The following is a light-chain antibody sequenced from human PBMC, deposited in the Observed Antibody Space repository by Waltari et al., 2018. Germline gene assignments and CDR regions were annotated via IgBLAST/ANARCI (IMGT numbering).Light chain of an antibody. V-gene: IGLV2-8*01. J-gene: IGLJ1*01. CDR2: EVS. CDR3: CSFAGSLYV. Sequence: QSALTQPPSASGSPGQSVTISCTGSSRDVGAYNLVSWYQQRPGRAPKLMIYEVSKRPSGVPDRCSGSKSGNTASLTVSGLQAEDEGDYYFCSFAGSLYVFGTATKVTVL. CDR1: SRDVGAYNL.